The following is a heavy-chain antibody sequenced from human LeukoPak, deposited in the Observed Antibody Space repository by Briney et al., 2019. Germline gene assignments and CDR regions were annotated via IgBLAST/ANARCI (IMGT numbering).Heavy chain of an antibody. CDR3: ASGYSYDLHDY. CDR2: FFLKGST. J-gene: IGHJ4*02. CDR1: GYSITSAYY. D-gene: IGHD5-18*01. Sequence: SSETLSLTCTVSGYSITSAYYWGWIRQPPGKGLEWIGSFFLKGSTYYNPSLKSRVTISVDTSKNQFSLKLSSVTAADTAVYYCASGYSYDLHDYWGQGILVTVSS. V-gene: IGHV4-38-2*02.